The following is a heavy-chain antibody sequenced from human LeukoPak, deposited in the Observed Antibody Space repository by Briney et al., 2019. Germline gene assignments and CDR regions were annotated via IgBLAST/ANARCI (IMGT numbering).Heavy chain of an antibody. CDR2: IYHSGST. J-gene: IGHJ6*03. D-gene: IGHD6-6*01. Sequence: SETLSLTCTVSGYSISSGYYWGWIRQPPGKGLEWIGSIYHSGSTYYNPSLKSRVTISVDTSKNQFSLKLSSVTAADTAVYYCARVQLGVSSSYYYYYMDVWGKGTTVTISS. V-gene: IGHV4-38-2*02. CDR1: GYSISSGYY. CDR3: ARVQLGVSSSYYYYYMDV.